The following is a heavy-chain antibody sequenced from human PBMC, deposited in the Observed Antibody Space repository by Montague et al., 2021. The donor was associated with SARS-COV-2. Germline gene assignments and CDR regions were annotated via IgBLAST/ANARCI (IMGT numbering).Heavy chain of an antibody. CDR3: ARGTAYDHVYY. Sequence: SETLSLTCTASSCSLSGYYWNSILQPSAKGLPWIGFTHYRGTNKYYPPLQSRLNMLLDTSKNKFSPTLNSVTAADTAIYYCARGTAYDHVYYWGQGAPVTVAS. V-gene: IGHV4-59*12. CDR1: SCSLSGYY. CDR2: THYRGTN. J-gene: IGHJ4*02. D-gene: IGHD2-8*02.